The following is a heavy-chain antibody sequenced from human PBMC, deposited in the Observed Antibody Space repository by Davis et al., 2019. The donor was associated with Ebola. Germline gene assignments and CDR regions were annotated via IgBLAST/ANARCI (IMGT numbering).Heavy chain of an antibody. V-gene: IGHV4-31*03. CDR2: IYYSGST. D-gene: IGHD3/OR15-3a*01. Sequence: SETLSLTCTVSGGSISSGGYYWSWIRQHPGKGLEWIGYIYYSGSTYYNPSLKSRVTISVDTSKNQISLKLRSVTAAATAVYYCARLRGFLDSYGWNFDLWGRGTLVTVSS. CDR1: GGSISSGGYY. CDR3: ARLRGFLDSYGWNFDL. J-gene: IGHJ2*01.